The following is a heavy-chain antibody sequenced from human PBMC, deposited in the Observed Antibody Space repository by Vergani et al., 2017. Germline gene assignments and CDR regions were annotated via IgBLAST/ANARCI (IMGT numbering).Heavy chain of an antibody. J-gene: IGHJ4*02. CDR3: ARAKVGATKGGGMDY. CDR1: GFTFSSYA. D-gene: IGHD1-26*01. CDR2: INHSGST. Sequence: VQLLESGGGLVQPGGSLRLSCAASGFTFSSYAMSWVRQAPGKGLEWIGEINHSGSTNYNPSLKSRVTISVDTSKNQFSLKLSSVTAADTAVYYCARAKVGATKGGGMDYWGQGTLVTVSS. V-gene: IGHV4-34*01.